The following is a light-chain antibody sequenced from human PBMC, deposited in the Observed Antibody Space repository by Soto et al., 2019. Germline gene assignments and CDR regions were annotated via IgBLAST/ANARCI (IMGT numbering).Light chain of an antibody. Sequence: AIRMTQSPSSFSASTGDRVTITCRASQGISSYLAWYQQKPGKAPKLLIYAASTFQSGVPSRFSGSGSGTAFTLTISCLQSEDFATYYCQQYYSYPSTFGQGTKLEIK. CDR3: QQYYSYPST. CDR1: QGISSY. CDR2: AAS. J-gene: IGKJ2*01. V-gene: IGKV1-8*01.